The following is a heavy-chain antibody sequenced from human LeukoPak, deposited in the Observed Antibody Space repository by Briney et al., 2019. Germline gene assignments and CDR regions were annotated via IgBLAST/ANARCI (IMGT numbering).Heavy chain of an antibody. J-gene: IGHJ4*02. D-gene: IGHD2-8*01. CDR2: IGSNGVNT. V-gene: IGHV3-23*01. CDR1: GFTFSTYA. CDR3: AKGRYCTNGVCYGYFDY. Sequence: GGSLRLSCTASGFTFSTYAMGWTRQAPGKGLEWVSGIGSNGVNTYYADSAKGRFTISRDNSKNTLYLQMNSLRAEDTAVYYCAKGRYCTNGVCYGYFDYWGQGTLVTVSS.